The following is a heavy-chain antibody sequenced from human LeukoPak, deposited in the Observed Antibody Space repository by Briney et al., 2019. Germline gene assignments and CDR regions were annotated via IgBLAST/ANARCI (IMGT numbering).Heavy chain of an antibody. Sequence: AGGSLRLSCAASGFTFSSYAMSWVRQAPGKGLEWASAISGSGGSTYYADSVKGRFTISGDNSKNTLYLQMNSLRAEDTAVYYCAKVTEYSYGPFDYWGQGTLVTVSS. CDR2: ISGSGGST. CDR1: GFTFSSYA. J-gene: IGHJ4*02. V-gene: IGHV3-23*01. D-gene: IGHD5-18*01. CDR3: AKVTEYSYGPFDY.